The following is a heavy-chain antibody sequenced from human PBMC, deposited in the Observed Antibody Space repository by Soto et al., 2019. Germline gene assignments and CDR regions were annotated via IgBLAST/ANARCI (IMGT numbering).Heavy chain of an antibody. CDR2: IYYSGSN. V-gene: IGHV4-39*01. CDR3: ARNYIVYCSGGSCYGYYYYGMDV. Sequence: QLQLQESGPGLVKPSETLSLTCTVSGGSISSSSYYWGWIRQPPGKGLEWIGSIYYSGSNYYNPSLKSRVIISVDTSKNQFSLKLSSVTAADTAVYYCARNYIVYCSGGSCYGYYYYGMDVWGQGTTVTVSS. D-gene: IGHD2-15*01. CDR1: GGSISSSSYY. J-gene: IGHJ6*02.